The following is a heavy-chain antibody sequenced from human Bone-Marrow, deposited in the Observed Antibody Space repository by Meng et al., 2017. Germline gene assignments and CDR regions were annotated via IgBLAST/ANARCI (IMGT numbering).Heavy chain of an antibody. Sequence: QVQVVQSGAGVKKPGASVTVSCKASGYTFTSYAMHWVRQAPGQRLGWMGWINAGNGNTKYSQKFQGRVTITRDTSASTAYMELSSLRSEDTAVYYCARDATFESWGVYEHWGQGTLVTVSS. D-gene: IGHD2-8*01. J-gene: IGHJ4*02. CDR1: GYTFTSYA. CDR3: ARDATFESWGVYEH. CDR2: INAGNGNT. V-gene: IGHV1-3*01.